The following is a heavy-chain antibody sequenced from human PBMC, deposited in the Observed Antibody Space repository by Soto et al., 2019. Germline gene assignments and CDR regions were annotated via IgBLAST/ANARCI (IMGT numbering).Heavy chain of an antibody. J-gene: IGHJ6*02. CDR2: ISAYNGNT. Sequence: ASVKVSCKASGYTFTSYGISWVRQAPGQGLEWMGWISAYNGNTNYAQKLQGRVTMTTDTSTSTAYMELRSLRSDGTAVYYCARDPRGAARPHYYYGMDVWGQGTTVTVSS. CDR1: GYTFTSYG. D-gene: IGHD6-6*01. V-gene: IGHV1-18*04. CDR3: ARDPRGAARPHYYYGMDV.